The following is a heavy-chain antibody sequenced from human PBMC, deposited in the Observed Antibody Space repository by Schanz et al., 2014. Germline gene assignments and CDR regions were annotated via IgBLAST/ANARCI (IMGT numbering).Heavy chain of an antibody. Sequence: GQLAESGGDLVQPGGSLRLSCAVSGFTVSSNHMSWVRQAPGKGLEWVAVISYDGRNKYYADSVKGRFTISRDNSKNTLYLQMNSLRAEDTAVYYCAKDSTHIDIVLVPTAIDYWGQGTLVTVSS. CDR3: AKDSTHIDIVLVPTAIDY. CDR2: ISYDGRNK. J-gene: IGHJ4*02. V-gene: IGHV3-30*18. CDR1: GFTVSSNH. D-gene: IGHD2-2*01.